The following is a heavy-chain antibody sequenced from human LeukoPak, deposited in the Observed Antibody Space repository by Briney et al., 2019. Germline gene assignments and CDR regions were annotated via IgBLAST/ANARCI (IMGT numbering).Heavy chain of an antibody. CDR1: GFTFSSYW. CDR3: ARAMRTESSLTFDY. D-gene: IGHD3-16*01. Sequence: GGSLRLSCEASGFTFSSYWMSWVRQAPGKGLEWVANIKQDGSEKYYVDSVKGRFTISRDNAKNSLYLQMNTLRAEDTAVYYCARAMRTESSLTFDYWGQGTLVTVSS. J-gene: IGHJ4*02. V-gene: IGHV3-7*01. CDR2: IKQDGSEK.